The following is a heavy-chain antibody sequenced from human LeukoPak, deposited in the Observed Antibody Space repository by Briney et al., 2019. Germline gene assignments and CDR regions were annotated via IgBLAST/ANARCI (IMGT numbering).Heavy chain of an antibody. D-gene: IGHD2-2*01. CDR2: ISGSGGST. J-gene: IGHJ4*02. CDR3: AKDYVALGYCSSTSCSVFDY. V-gene: IGHV3-23*01. Sequence: SGGSLRLSCAASGFTFSSYAMSWVRQAPGKGLEWVSAISGSGGSTYYADSVKGRFTISRDNSKNTLYLQMNSLRAEDTAVYYCAKDYVALGYCSSTSCSVFDYWGQGTLVTVSS. CDR1: GFTFSSYA.